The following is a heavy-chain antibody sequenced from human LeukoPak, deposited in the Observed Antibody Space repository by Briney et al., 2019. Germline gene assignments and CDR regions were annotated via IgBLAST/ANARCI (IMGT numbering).Heavy chain of an antibody. CDR2: IYYSGST. D-gene: IGHD1-7*01. V-gene: IGHV4-59*08. CDR1: GGSISSYY. J-gene: IGHJ4*02. CDR3: SRLRFGNYGWSFDY. Sequence: PSETLSLTCTVSGGSISSYYWSWIRQPPGKGLEWIGYIYYSGSTNYNPSLKSRVTISVDTSKNQFSLKLSSVTAADTAVYYCSRLRFGNYGWSFDYWGRGTLVTVSS.